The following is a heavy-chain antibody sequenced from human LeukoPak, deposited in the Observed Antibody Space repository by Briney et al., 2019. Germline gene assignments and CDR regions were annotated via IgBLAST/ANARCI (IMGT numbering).Heavy chain of an antibody. Sequence: SGGSLRLSCAASGFTFSSYAMSWVRQAPGKGLEWVSFIQSKTYGEATQYAASVRGRFTISRDDSRRTAYLQMNSLKIEDTAVYYCTASDHLYCSSTSCHFDYWGQGTLVTVAS. D-gene: IGHD2-2*01. CDR2: IQSKTYGEAT. CDR3: TASDHLYCSSTSCHFDY. J-gene: IGHJ4*02. V-gene: IGHV3-49*04. CDR1: GFTFSSYA.